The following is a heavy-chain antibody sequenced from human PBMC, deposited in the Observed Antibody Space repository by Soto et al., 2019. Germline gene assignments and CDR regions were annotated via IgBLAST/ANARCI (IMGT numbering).Heavy chain of an antibody. CDR1: GGTFSSYA. CDR3: ARMTVVVPAASGRSWSDP. CDR2: IIPIFGTA. D-gene: IGHD2-2*01. J-gene: IGHJ5*02. Sequence: QVQLVQSGAEVKKPGSSGKVSCKASGGTFSSYAISWVRQAPGQGLEWMGGIIPIFGTANYAQKFQGRVTITAAESTSTAYMELSSLRSEDTAVYYCARMTVVVPAASGRSWSDPWGQGTLVTVSS. V-gene: IGHV1-69*01.